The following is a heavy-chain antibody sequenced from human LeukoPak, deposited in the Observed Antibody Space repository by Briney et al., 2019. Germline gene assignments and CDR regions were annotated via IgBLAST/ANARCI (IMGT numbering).Heavy chain of an antibody. CDR2: IKQDGSEK. Sequence: GGSLRLSCSVSGFTFSNYWMSWVRQAPGQGLEWVANIKQDGSEKYYVDSVRGRFSISRDNAKNSLYLQMNSLRVDDMAVYYCARDWDFGDYGSHFDYWGQGTLVTVSS. J-gene: IGHJ4*02. CDR3: ARDWDFGDYGSHFDY. V-gene: IGHV3-7*01. CDR1: GFTFSNYW. D-gene: IGHD4-17*01.